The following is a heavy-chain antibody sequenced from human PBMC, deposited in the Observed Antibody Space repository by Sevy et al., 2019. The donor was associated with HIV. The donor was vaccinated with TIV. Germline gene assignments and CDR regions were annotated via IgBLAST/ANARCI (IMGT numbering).Heavy chain of an antibody. CDR2: ISGSDGGT. J-gene: IGHJ6*02. CDR3: AKGRGGSYYSGLDV. V-gene: IGHV3-23*01. D-gene: IGHD1-26*01. CDR1: EFTFNNYA. Sequence: GGSLRLSCAASEFTFNNYAMSWVRQAPGKGLEWLSGISGSDGGTYYADSVKGRFTISRDNSKNTVYLQMSSLTVADTAVYYCAKGRGGSYYSGLDVWGLGTTVTVSS.